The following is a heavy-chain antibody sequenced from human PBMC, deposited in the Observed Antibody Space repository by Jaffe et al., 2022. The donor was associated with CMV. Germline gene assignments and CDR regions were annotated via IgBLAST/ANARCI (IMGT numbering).Heavy chain of an antibody. Sequence: EVQLVESGGGLVKPGGSLRLSCAASGFTFSSYSMNWVRQAPGKGLEWVSSISSSSSYIYYADSVKGRFTISRDNAKNSLYLQMNSLRAEDTAVYYCARQQDSYYYYYYMDVWGKGTTVTVSS. J-gene: IGHJ6*03. V-gene: IGHV3-21*01. CDR2: ISSSSSYI. CDR3: ARQQDSYYYYYYMDV. CDR1: GFTFSSYS. D-gene: IGHD2-21*01.